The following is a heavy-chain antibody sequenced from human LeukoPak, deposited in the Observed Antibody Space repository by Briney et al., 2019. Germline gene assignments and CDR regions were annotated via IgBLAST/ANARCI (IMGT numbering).Heavy chain of an antibody. Sequence: GGSLRLSCAASGFTFSDYYMSWIRQAPGKGLAWVSYISSSGSIIYYADSVKGRFTISRDNAKNSLYLQMNSLRAEDTAVYYCARDSSMLRGPLVIYYFDFWGQGTLVTVSS. J-gene: IGHJ4*02. D-gene: IGHD3-10*01. CDR3: ARDSSMLRGPLVIYYFDF. V-gene: IGHV3-11*01. CDR1: GFTFSDYY. CDR2: ISSSGSII.